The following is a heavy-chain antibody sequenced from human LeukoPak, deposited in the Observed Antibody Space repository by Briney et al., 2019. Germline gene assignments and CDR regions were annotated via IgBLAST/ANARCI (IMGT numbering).Heavy chain of an antibody. CDR3: ATIRDGNNYFDY. V-gene: IGHV1-24*01. J-gene: IGHJ4*02. CDR2: FDPEDGET. D-gene: IGHD5-24*01. CDR1: GYTLTELS. Sequence: ASVKVSCKVSGYTLTELSMHWVRQAPGKGLEWMRGFDPEDGETIYAQKFQGRVTMTEDTSTDTAYMELSSLRSEDTAVYYCATIRDGNNYFDYWGQGTLVTVSS.